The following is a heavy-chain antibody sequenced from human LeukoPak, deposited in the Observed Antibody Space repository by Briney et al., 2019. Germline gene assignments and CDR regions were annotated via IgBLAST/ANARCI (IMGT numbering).Heavy chain of an antibody. CDR3: AKDQVRIDSIFGVVKAWYGMDV. CDR1: GFTFSSYA. J-gene: IGHJ6*02. CDR2: ITCSGGNT. Sequence: GGSLRLSCAASGFTFSSYAMRWVRQAPGKGLEWVSAITCSGGNTYYADSVKGRFTISRNNSKNTLYLQMNSLRAEDTAVYYCAKDQVRIDSIFGVVKAWYGMDVWGQGTTVTVSS. V-gene: IGHV3-23*01. D-gene: IGHD3-3*01.